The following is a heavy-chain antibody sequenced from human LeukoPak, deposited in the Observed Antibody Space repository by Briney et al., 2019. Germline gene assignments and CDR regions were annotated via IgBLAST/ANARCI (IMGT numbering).Heavy chain of an antibody. CDR3: ARGPSMAVAGTLHY. V-gene: IGHV1-18*01. CDR2: ISAYNGNT. Sequence: ASVKVSCKASGYTFTSYGISWVRQAPGQGLEWMGWISAYNGNTNYAQKLQGRVTMTTDTFTSTAYMELRSLRSDDTAVYYCARGPSMAVAGTLHYWGQGTLVTVSS. CDR1: GYTFTSYG. D-gene: IGHD6-19*01. J-gene: IGHJ4*02.